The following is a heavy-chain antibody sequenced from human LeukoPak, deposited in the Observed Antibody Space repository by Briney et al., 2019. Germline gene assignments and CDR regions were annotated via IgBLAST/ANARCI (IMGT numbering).Heavy chain of an antibody. CDR2: MNPNSGNT. D-gene: IGHD2-21*02. CDR1: GYTFTSYD. Sequence: ASVKVSCKASGYTFTSYDINWVRQATGQGLEWMGWMNPNSGNTGYAQKFQGRVTMTRNTSISTAYMELSSLRSEDTAVYYCARGLSVTRTPAGDYWGQGTLVTVSS. V-gene: IGHV1-8*01. CDR3: ARGLSVTRTPAGDY. J-gene: IGHJ4*02.